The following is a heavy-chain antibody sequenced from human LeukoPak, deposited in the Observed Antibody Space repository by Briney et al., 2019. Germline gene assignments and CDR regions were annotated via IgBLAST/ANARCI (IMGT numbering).Heavy chain of an antibody. D-gene: IGHD3-10*01. J-gene: IGHJ4*02. V-gene: IGHV4-59*01. CDR1: GGSISSYY. Sequence: SETLSLTCTVSGGSISSYYWSWIRQPPGKGLEWIGYIYYSGSTNYNPSLKSRVTISVDTSKNQFSLKLSSVTAADTAVYYCAGGRITMVRGVSYYFDYWGQGTLVTVSS. CDR2: IYYSGST. CDR3: AGGRITMVRGVSYYFDY.